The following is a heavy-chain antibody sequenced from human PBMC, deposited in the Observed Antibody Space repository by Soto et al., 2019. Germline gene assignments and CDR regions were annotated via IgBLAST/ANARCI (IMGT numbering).Heavy chain of an antibody. CDR3: ARKPYSSSWSDY. Sequence: GGSLRLSCAASGFSFSDYYMSWIRQAPGKGLEWVSYISSSGSTIYYADSVKGQFTISRDNAKNSLYLQMSSLRAEDTAVYYCARKPYSSSWSDYWGQGTLVTVSS. CDR1: GFSFSDYY. CDR2: ISSSGSTI. J-gene: IGHJ4*02. V-gene: IGHV3-11*01. D-gene: IGHD6-13*01.